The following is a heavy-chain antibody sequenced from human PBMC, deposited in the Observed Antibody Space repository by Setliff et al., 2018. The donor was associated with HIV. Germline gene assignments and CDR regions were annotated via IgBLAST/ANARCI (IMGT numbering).Heavy chain of an antibody. V-gene: IGHV1-18*01. CDR2: ISAYNGNT. J-gene: IGHJ3*02. Sequence: ASVKVSCKASGGTFSSYPISWVRQAPGQGLEWMGWISAYNGNTNYAQKLQGRVTMTTDTSTSTAYMELRSLRSDDTAVYYCARDPGRDGYNLGAFDIWGQGTMVTVSS. CDR1: GGTFSSYP. CDR3: ARDPGRDGYNLGAFDI. D-gene: IGHD5-12*01.